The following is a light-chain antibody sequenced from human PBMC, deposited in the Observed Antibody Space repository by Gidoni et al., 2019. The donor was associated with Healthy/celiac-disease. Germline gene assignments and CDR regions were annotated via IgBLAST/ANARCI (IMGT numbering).Light chain of an antibody. V-gene: IGLV2-14*01. J-gene: IGLJ3*02. CDR1: SSDVGGYNY. Sequence: PGQSITISCTGTSSDVGGYNYVSWYQQHPGKAPKLMIYEVSNRPSGVSNRFSGSKSGNTASLTISGLQAEDEADYYCSSYTSSSTLNWVFGGGTKLTVL. CDR2: EVS. CDR3: SSYTSSSTLNWV.